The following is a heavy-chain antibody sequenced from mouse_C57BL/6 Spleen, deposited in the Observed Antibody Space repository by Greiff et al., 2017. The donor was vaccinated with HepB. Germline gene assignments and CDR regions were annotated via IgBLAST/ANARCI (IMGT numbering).Heavy chain of an antibody. J-gene: IGHJ4*01. Sequence: EVKLMESGGDLVKPGGSLKLSCAASGFTFSSYGMSWVRQTPDKRLEWVATISSGGSYTYYPDSVKGRFTISRDNAKNTLYLQMSSLKSEDTAMYYCARHGRYDYDDAMDYWGQGTSVTVSS. CDR1: GFTFSSYG. V-gene: IGHV5-6*01. CDR3: ARHGRYDYDDAMDY. D-gene: IGHD2-4*01. CDR2: ISSGGSYT.